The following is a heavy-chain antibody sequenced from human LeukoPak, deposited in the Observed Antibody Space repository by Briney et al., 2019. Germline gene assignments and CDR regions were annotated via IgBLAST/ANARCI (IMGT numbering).Heavy chain of an antibody. J-gene: IGHJ2*01. Sequence: ASVKVSCKASGYTFTGYYIHWVRQAPGQGLEWMGWINPNRGGTNYAEKFQGRVTITRDTSISTAYMEMSRLRSDDTAVYYCTRGASRFLAVADCHFDLWGRGTLVTVSP. V-gene: IGHV1-2*02. CDR3: TRGASRFLAVADCHFDL. CDR1: GYTFTGYY. D-gene: IGHD6-19*01. CDR2: INPNRGGT.